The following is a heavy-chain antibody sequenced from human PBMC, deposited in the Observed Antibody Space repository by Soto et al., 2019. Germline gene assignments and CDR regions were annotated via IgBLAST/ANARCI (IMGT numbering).Heavy chain of an antibody. CDR1: GGSISSYY. J-gene: IGHJ4*02. CDR2: IYYSGST. Sequence: PSETLSLTCTVSGGSISSYYWSWIRQPPGKGLEWIGYIYYSGSTNYNPSLKSRVTISVDTSKNQFSLKLSSVTAADTAVYYCARRRGYCSVGSCYGLDYWGQGTLVTVSS. D-gene: IGHD2-15*01. V-gene: IGHV4-59*08. CDR3: ARRRGYCSVGSCYGLDY.